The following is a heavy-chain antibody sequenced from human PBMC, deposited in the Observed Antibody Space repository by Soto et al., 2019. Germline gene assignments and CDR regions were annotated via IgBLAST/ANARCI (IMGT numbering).Heavy chain of an antibody. D-gene: IGHD1-26*01. CDR2: ISYDGSNR. V-gene: IGHV3-30-3*01. Sequence: QVQLVESGGGVVQPGRSLRLSCAASGFTFSRYDVHWVRQAPGKGLEWVAVISYDGSNRYYADSVKGRFTISRDNSKNTLYLQMNSRRAEDTALYYCARVLGTYSRVGTFDYWGQCTLVTVSS. CDR3: ARVLGTYSRVGTFDY. CDR1: GFTFSRYD. J-gene: IGHJ4*02.